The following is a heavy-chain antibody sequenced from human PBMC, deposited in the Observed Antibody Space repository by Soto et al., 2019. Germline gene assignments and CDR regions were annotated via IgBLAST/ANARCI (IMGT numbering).Heavy chain of an antibody. J-gene: IGHJ6*02. D-gene: IGHD3-22*01. CDR3: ARSFYDSSGYDHQYYYYGMDV. V-gene: IGHV1-69*06. CDR2: IIPIFVTA. CDR1: AGTFSRYA. Sequence: GASVKVSCAASAGTFSRYAVSWVRQAPGQGLVLLRGIIPIFVTANNAQKFQGRVTITADKSTSTAYMELRSLGSEDMTVYYCARSFYDSSGYDHQYYYYGMDVWGQGTTVTVSS.